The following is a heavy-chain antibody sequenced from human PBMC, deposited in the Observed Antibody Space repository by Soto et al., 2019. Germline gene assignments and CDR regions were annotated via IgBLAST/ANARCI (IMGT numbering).Heavy chain of an antibody. D-gene: IGHD3-22*01. CDR2: ISGSGGST. CDR3: AKDQCVTRWGSSGYHCTGYYYYGMDV. CDR1: GFTFSSYA. J-gene: IGHJ6*02. V-gene: IGHV3-23*01. Sequence: GGSLRLSCAASGFTFSSYAMSWVRQAPGKGLEWVSAISGSGGSTYYADSVKGRFTISRDNSKKTLYLQMNSLRAEETAVYYCAKDQCVTRWGSSGYHCTGYYYYGMDVWGQGTTVTVSS.